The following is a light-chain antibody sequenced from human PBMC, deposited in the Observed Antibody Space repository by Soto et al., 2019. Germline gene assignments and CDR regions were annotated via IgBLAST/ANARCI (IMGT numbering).Light chain of an antibody. CDR1: QSVSSRY. J-gene: IGKJ1*01. CDR3: HQYGTSPLT. CDR2: GAS. Sequence: DIVLTQSPGTLSLSPGERATLSCRASQSVSSRYLAWHQQKRGQAPRLLIYGASSRATGTPDRFSGSGSGKDFPLTISRLEPEDSAVYYCHQYGTSPLTFGQGTQVDIK. V-gene: IGKV3-20*01.